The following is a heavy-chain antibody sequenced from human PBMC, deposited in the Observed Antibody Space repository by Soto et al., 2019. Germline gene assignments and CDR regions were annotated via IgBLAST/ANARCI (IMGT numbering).Heavy chain of an antibody. CDR3: AKASCSDGSCYRFDF. J-gene: IGHJ4*02. D-gene: IGHD2-15*01. CDR2: ISASGSST. Sequence: VGSLRLSCAASAFTFNGFAMSWVRQAPGRGLEWVSLISASGSSTYYADSVKGRFTISRDNSKHTLYLQMNSLRVEDTAIYYCAKASCSDGSCYRFDFWGQGALVTVSS. CDR1: AFTFNGFA. V-gene: IGHV3-23*01.